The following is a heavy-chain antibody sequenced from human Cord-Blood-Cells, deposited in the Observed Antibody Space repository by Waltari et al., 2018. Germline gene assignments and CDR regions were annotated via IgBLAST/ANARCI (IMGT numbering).Heavy chain of an antibody. CDR3: ARGITGTTDGMDV. V-gene: IGHV4-34*01. CDR1: GGSLSGYY. J-gene: IGHJ6*02. Sequence: QVQLQQWGAGLLKPSETLSLTYAVYGGSLSGYYWSWIRQPPGKGLAWIGEINHMGSTNYHPSLKSRITRSVCTSKNQFSLKLSSGAAADTAVYYCARGITGTTDGMDVWGQGTTVTVSS. D-gene: IGHD1-7*01. CDR2: INHMGST.